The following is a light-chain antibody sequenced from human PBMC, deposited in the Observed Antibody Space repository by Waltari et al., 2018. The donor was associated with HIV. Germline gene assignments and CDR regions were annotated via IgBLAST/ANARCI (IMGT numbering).Light chain of an antibody. CDR1: QSVLYSSNNKNY. CDR2: WAS. Sequence: GSLGERATINCKSSQSVLYSSNNKNYLAWYQQKPGQPPKLLIYWASTRESGVPDRFSGSGSGTYFTLTISSLQAEDVAVYYCQQYYSTPLTFGGGTKVEIK. CDR3: QQYYSTPLT. J-gene: IGKJ4*01. V-gene: IGKV4-1*01.